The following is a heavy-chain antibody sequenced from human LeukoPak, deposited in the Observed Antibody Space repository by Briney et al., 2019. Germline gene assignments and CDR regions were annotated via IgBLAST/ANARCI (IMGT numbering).Heavy chain of an antibody. V-gene: IGHV4-34*01. CDR3: ARGGGIAGSSWVFDY. CDR1: GGSFSDYS. Sequence: SETLSLTCAVYGGSFSDYSWTWIRQPPGKGLEWIGEINHSGSTNYNPSLKSRVTISLDTSKNQFSLRLSSVTAADTAVYYCARGGGIAGSSWVFDYWGQGTLVTVSS. D-gene: IGHD6-6*01. CDR2: INHSGST. J-gene: IGHJ4*02.